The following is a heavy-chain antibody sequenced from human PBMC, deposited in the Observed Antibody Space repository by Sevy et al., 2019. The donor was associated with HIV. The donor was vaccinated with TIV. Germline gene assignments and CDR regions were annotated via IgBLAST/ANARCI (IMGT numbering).Heavy chain of an antibody. J-gene: IGHJ4*02. CDR1: GKTLSELS. V-gene: IGHV1-24*01. Sequence: ASVKVSCTVSGKTLSELSMHWVRQAPGKGLEWMGSFDPEDGETIYAQNFQGRVTMTEETFTDTAYMELGSLRSEDTAVYYCATTREYYSDNSGYFDYWGQGTLVTVSS. D-gene: IGHD3-22*01. CDR2: FDPEDGET. CDR3: ATTREYYSDNSGYFDY.